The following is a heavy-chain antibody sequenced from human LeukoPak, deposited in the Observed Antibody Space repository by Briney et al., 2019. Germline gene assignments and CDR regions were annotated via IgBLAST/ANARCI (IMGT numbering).Heavy chain of an antibody. CDR3: ARGAYGEVLGNYYGMDV. V-gene: IGHV4-34*01. CDR2: INHSGST. J-gene: IGHJ6*02. CDR1: GGSFSGDY. D-gene: IGHD4-17*01. Sequence: SETLSLTCAVYGGSFSGDYWSWIRQPPGKGLEWIGEINHSGSTNYNPSLKSRVTISVDTSKNQFSLKLSSVTAADTAVYYCARGAYGEVLGNYYGMDVWGQGTTVTVSS.